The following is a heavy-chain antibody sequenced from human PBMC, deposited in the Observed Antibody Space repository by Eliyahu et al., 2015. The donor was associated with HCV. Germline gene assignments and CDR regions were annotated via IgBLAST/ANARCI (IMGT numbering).Heavy chain of an antibody. Sequence: QVQLQESGPGLVKPSQNLSLTCTVSGGSISSGGYYWSWIRQHPGKGLEWIGYIYYSGSTYYNPSLKSRVTISVDTSKNQFSLKLSSVTAADTAVYYCARVSSYCSSTSCSFDYWGQGTLVTVSS. CDR2: IYYSGST. V-gene: IGHV4-31*03. CDR1: GGSISSGGYY. J-gene: IGHJ4*02. CDR3: ARVSSYCSSTSCSFDY. D-gene: IGHD2-2*01.